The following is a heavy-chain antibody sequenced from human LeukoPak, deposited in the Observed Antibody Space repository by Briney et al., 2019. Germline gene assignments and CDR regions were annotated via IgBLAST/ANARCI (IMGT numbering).Heavy chain of an antibody. CDR1: GGSISSYY. CDR2: IYYSGST. V-gene: IGHV4-59*08. CDR3: ARRRYGGGWD. Sequence: PSETLSLTCTVSGGSISSYYWSWIRQPPGKGLEWIGYIYYSGSTNYNPSLKSRVTISVDKSKNQFSLNLNSVTAADTAVYYCARRRYGGGWDWGQGTLVTVSS. D-gene: IGHD6-19*01. J-gene: IGHJ1*01.